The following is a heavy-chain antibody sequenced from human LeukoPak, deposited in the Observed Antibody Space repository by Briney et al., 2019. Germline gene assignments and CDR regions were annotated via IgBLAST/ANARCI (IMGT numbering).Heavy chain of an antibody. CDR3: AELGITMIGGV. CDR1: GFTFSSNS. D-gene: IGHD3-10*02. Sequence: GGSLRLSCAASGFTFSSNSMNWVRQAPGKGLEWVSYISSSGSTIYYADSVKGRFTISRDNAKNSLYLQMNSLRAEDTAVYYCAELGITMIGGVWGKGTTVTISS. J-gene: IGHJ6*04. CDR2: ISSSGSTI. V-gene: IGHV3-48*04.